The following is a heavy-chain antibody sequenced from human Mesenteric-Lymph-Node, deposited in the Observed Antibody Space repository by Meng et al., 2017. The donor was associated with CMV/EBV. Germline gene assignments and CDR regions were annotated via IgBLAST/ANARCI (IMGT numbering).Heavy chain of an antibody. V-gene: IGHV3-30-3*01. CDR3: ARVGRGSGHEYDY. CDR2: ISYDGSNK. CDR1: GFTFSSYA. D-gene: IGHD5-12*01. Sequence: GESLKISCAASGFTFSSYAMHWVRQAPGKGLEWVAVISYDGSNKYYADSVKGRFTISRDDAKNSLHLQMNSLRVEDTAVYYCARVGRGSGHEYDYWGQGTLVTVSS. J-gene: IGHJ4*02.